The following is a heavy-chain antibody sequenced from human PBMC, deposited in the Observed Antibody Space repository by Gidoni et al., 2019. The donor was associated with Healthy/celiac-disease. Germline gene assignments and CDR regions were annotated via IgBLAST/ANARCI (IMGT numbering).Heavy chain of an antibody. J-gene: IGHJ4*02. V-gene: IGHV4-39*01. CDR2: IYYSGSS. CDR3: ARHASYCGGDCYPDPVDY. CDR1: GGSISSRSYY. D-gene: IGHD2-21*02. Sequence: QLQLQESGPGLVKPSETLSLTCTVSGGSISSRSYYWGWIRQPPGKGLEWIGSIYYSGSSYYNPSLKSRVTISVDTSKNQFSLKLSSVTAADTAVYYCARHASYCGGDCYPDPVDYWGQGTLVTVSS.